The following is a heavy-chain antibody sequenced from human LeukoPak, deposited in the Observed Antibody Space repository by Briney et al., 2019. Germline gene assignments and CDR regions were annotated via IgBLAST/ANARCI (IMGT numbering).Heavy chain of an antibody. V-gene: IGHV3-23*01. CDR3: AKAGPYCSSTSCYTGY. CDR2: ISGSGGST. Sequence: GGSLRLSCAASGFTFSSYAMSWVRQAPGKGLEWVSAISGSGGSTYYADSVKGRFTISRDNSKNTLYLQMNSLRAEDTAVYYCAKAGPYCSSTSCYTGYWGQGTLVIVSS. D-gene: IGHD2-2*02. CDR1: GFTFSSYA. J-gene: IGHJ4*02.